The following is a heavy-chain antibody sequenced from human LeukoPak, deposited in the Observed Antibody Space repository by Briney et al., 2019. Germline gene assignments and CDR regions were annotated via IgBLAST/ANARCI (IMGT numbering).Heavy chain of an antibody. Sequence: SQTLSLTCTVSGGSISSGSYYWSWIRQPAGKGLEWIGRIYTSGSTNYNPSLKSRVTISVDTSKNQFSLKLSSVTAADTAVYYCARSDYDFWSGSPRSYFDYWGQGTLVTVSS. D-gene: IGHD3-3*01. CDR2: IYTSGST. CDR1: GGSISSGSYY. V-gene: IGHV4-61*02. CDR3: ARSDYDFWSGSPRSYFDY. J-gene: IGHJ4*02.